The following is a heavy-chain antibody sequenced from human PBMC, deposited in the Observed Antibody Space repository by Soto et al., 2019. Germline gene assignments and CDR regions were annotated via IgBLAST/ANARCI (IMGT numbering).Heavy chain of an antibody. J-gene: IGHJ6*03. Sequence: QVQLQESGPGLVKPSGTLSLTCAVSSGSISSNNWWSWVRQPPGKGLEWIGEIYHSGTTNYNPSLKSRVTISVDKSKNLFSLSLTSVTAADTAMYYCVKIPRPNIFYYYYMDVWGKGTTVTVSS. D-gene: IGHD2-21*01. CDR3: VKIPRPNIFYYYYMDV. CDR1: SGSISSNNW. CDR2: IYHSGTT. V-gene: IGHV4-4*02.